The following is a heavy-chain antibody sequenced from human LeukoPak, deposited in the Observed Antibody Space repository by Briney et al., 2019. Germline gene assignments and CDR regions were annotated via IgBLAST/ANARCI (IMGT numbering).Heavy chain of an antibody. J-gene: IGHJ5*02. CDR2: INHSGST. D-gene: IGHD3-10*01. Sequence: SETLSLTCTVSDGSISYYYWSWIRQPPGKGLEWIGEINHSGSTNYNPSLKSRVTISVDTSKNQFSLKLSSVTAADTAVYYCARARPAYYYGPNWFDPWGQGTLVTVSS. CDR3: ARARPAYYYGPNWFDP. CDR1: DGSISYYY. V-gene: IGHV4-34*01.